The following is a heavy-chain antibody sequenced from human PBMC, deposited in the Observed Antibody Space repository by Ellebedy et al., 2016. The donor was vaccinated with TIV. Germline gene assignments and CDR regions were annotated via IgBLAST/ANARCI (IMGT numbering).Heavy chain of an antibody. CDR3: ARLWGMDV. CDR1: GFTFSSYA. V-gene: IGHV3-30*07. CDR2: ISYDGSNK. Sequence: GGSLRLSCAASGFTFSSYAMHWVRQAPGKGLEWVAVISYDGSNKYYADSVKGRFTISRDNSKNTLYLQMNSLRVEDTAVYYCARLWGMDVWGQGTTVTVSS. D-gene: IGHD2-21*01. J-gene: IGHJ6*02.